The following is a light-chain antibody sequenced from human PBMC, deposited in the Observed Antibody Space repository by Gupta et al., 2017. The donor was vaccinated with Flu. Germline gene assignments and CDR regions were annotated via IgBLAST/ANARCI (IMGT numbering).Light chain of an antibody. V-gene: IGLV2-14*03. J-gene: IGLJ1*01. CDR3: SSYTSTDTFYV. CDR2: DVT. Sequence: QSALTQPASVSGSPGQSITISCTGTNSDVGRSNSVSWYQQHPGKAPKLMIYDVTNRPSGVSSRFSGSKSGNTASLTISGLEAEDESDYYCSSYTSTDTFYVFGTGTKVTVL. CDR1: NSDVGRSNS.